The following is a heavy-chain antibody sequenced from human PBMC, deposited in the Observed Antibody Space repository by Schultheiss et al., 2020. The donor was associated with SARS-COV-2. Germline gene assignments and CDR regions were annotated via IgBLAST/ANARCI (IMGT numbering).Heavy chain of an antibody. V-gene: IGHV3-33*06. J-gene: IGHJ6*02. CDR1: GFTVSIAW. CDR2: IWYDGRNK. D-gene: IGHD6-6*01. CDR3: AKDLSGWYSSSSLYGMDV. Sequence: GGSLRLSCAASGFTVSIAWMNWVRQAPGKGLEWVAVIWYDGRNKYYVDSVKGRFTISRDNSKDTLYLQMNSMRDEDTAVYYCAKDLSGWYSSSSLYGMDVWGQGTTVTVSS.